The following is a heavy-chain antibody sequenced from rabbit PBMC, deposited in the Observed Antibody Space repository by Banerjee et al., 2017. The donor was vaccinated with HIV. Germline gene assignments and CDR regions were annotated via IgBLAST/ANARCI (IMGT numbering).Heavy chain of an antibody. D-gene: IGHD4-1*01. Sequence: QEQLEESGGDLVKPEGSLTLTCTASGFSFSNKYVMCWVRQAPGKGLEWIACINNGGGSTYYASWVNGRFTISKSTSLNTVTLQMTSLTAADTASYFCARDLAGVIGWNFNLWGPGTLVTVS. V-gene: IGHV1S47*01. CDR1: GFSFSNKYV. CDR3: ARDLAGVIGWNFNL. J-gene: IGHJ4*01. CDR2: INNGGGST.